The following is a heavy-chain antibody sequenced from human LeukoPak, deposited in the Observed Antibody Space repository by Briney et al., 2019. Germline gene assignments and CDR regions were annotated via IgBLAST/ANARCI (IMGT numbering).Heavy chain of an antibody. D-gene: IGHD5-12*01. CDR2: ISGRTGGT. J-gene: IGHJ4*02. V-gene: IGHV3-23*01. CDR3: AKCGDSGCHLIDY. CDR1: GFTFNTNA. Sequence: GGSLRLSCAASGFTFNTNAMSWVRQAPGKGLEWVSAISGRTGGTYYADSVKGRFTISRDNSKSTLYLQMDSLRAEDTAVYYCAKCGDSGCHLIDYWGQGTLVTVSS.